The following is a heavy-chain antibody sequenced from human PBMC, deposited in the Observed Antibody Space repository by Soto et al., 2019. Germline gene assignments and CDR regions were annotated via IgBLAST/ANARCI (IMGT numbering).Heavy chain of an antibody. D-gene: IGHD2-21*01. CDR3: ARPYPNMDWFDP. CDR1: GFVFSSYA. J-gene: IGHJ5*02. Sequence: SLRLSCAASGFVFSSYAMSWVRQAPGKGLEWVSYISGSGTTVYYADSVKGRFIFSRDNPKNSLYLQMNSLRAEDTAVYYCARPYPNMDWFDPWGQGTLVTVSS. CDR2: ISGSGTTV. V-gene: IGHV3-48*04.